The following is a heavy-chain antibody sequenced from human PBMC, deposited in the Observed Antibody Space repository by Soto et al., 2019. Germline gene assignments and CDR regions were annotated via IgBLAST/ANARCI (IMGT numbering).Heavy chain of an antibody. J-gene: IGHJ6*02. CDR1: GFTFSSYA. Sequence: QVQLVESGGGVVQPGRSLRLSCAASGFTFSSYAMHWVRQAPGKGLEWVEVISYDGSNKYYADSVKGRFTISRDNSKHTLYLQMNSLRVDETAVYYCARGGDFWSGSPPYYYYGMDVLGQGTTVTVSS. V-gene: IGHV3-30-3*01. CDR3: ARGGDFWSGSPPYYYYGMDV. D-gene: IGHD3-3*01. CDR2: ISYDGSNK.